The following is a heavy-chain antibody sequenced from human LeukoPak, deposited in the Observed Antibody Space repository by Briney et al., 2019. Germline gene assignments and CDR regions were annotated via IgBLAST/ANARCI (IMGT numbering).Heavy chain of an antibody. V-gene: IGHV4-34*01. D-gene: IGHD3-22*01. CDR1: GGSFSGYY. CDR3: ARATYYYDSSGYRGGYYFDY. J-gene: IGHJ4*02. Sequence: KPSETRSLTCAYGGSFSGYYWSWIRQPPGKGLEWIGEINHSGSTNYNPSLKSRVTISVDTSKNQFSLKLSSVTAADTAVYYCARATYYYDSSGYRGGYYFDYWGQGTLVTVSS. CDR2: INHSGST.